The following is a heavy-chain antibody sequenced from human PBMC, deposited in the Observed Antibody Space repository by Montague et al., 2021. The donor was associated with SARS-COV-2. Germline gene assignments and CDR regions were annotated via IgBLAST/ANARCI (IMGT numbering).Heavy chain of an antibody. D-gene: IGHD3-3*01. Sequence: SLRLSCAASGFTFSNYAMSWVRQAPGKGLEWVSVIYSGGSSTYXXXSXXXRFTISRDNSKNTLYLQMNSLRAEDTAVSYCAKDPHYDFWSGYYFDYWGQGTLVTVSS. CDR2: IYSGGSST. CDR3: AKDPHYDFWSGYYFDY. J-gene: IGHJ4*02. CDR1: GFTFSNYA. V-gene: IGHV3-23*03.